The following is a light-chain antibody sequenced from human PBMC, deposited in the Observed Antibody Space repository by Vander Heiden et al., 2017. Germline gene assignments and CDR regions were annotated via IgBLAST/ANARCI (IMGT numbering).Light chain of an antibody. J-gene: IGLJ1*01. V-gene: IGLV1-40*01. Sequence: QSVLTHPPSVSGAPGPTVTISCTGRSSNIGAGYDVHWYQQLPGTAPKLLIYGNSNRPSGVPDRFSGSKSGTSASLAITGLQAEDEADYYCQSYDSSLSGYVFGTGTKVTVL. CDR3: QSYDSSLSGYV. CDR2: GNS. CDR1: SSNIGAGYD.